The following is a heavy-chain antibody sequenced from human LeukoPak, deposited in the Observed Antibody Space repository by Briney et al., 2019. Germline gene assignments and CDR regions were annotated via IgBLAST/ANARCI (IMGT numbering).Heavy chain of an antibody. D-gene: IGHD6-13*01. J-gene: IGHJ4*02. CDR2: MYHSGYT. CDR3: ARSTVGSLYGEVFQN. Sequence: SETLSLTCTVSGYSISSGYYWGWIRQPPGKGLEWIASMYHSGYTYYNPSLKSRLTISLDTSKNQLSLKLTSMTAADTAVYYCARSTVGSLYGEVFQNWGQGTLVTVSS. V-gene: IGHV4-38-2*02. CDR1: GYSISSGYY.